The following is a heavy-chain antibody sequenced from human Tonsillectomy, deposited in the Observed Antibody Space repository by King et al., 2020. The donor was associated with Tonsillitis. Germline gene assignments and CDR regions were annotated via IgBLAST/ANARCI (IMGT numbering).Heavy chain of an antibody. Sequence: LQLQESGPGLVKPSETLSLTCTVSGGSISSSSYYWGWIRQPPGKGLEWIGSIYYSGSTYYNPSLKSRVTISVDTSKNQFSLKLSSVTAADTAVYYCARHPKTYCGGDCYSGGAFHFDYWGQGTLVTVSS. CDR1: GGSISSSSYY. CDR3: ARHPKTYCGGDCYSGGAFHFDY. V-gene: IGHV4-39*01. D-gene: IGHD2-21*02. CDR2: IYYSGST. J-gene: IGHJ4*02.